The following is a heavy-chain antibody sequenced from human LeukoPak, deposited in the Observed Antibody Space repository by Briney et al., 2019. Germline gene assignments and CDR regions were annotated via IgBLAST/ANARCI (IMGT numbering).Heavy chain of an antibody. V-gene: IGHV3-11*01. J-gene: IGHJ4*02. CDR1: GFTFSDYY. CDR2: ISSSGSTI. D-gene: IGHD2-15*01. Sequence: GGSLRLSWAASGFTFSDYYMSWIRQAPGKGLEWVSYISSSGSTIYYADSVKGRFTISRDNAKNSLYLQMNSLRAEDTAVYYCATEGYCSGGSCYLAFDYWGQGTLVTVSS. CDR3: ATEGYCSGGSCYLAFDY.